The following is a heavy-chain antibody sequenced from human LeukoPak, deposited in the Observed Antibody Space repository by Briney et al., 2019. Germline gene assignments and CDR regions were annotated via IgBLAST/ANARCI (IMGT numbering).Heavy chain of an antibody. CDR3: ARSLVVPAAIHYYYSMDV. Sequence: SETLSLTCTVSGGSISSYYWSWIRQPAGKGLEGIGRIYTSGSTNYNPSLKSRVTMSVDTSKNQFSLKLSSVTAADTAVYYCARSLVVPAAIHYYYSMDVWGKGTTVTVSS. J-gene: IGHJ6*03. CDR1: GGSISSYY. D-gene: IGHD2-2*01. V-gene: IGHV4-4*07. CDR2: IYTSGST.